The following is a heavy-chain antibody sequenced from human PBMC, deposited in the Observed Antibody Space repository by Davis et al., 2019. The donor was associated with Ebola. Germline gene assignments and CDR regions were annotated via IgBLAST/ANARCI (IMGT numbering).Heavy chain of an antibody. CDR2: IRPDGSDK. CDR3: AKADPQQYFDY. Sequence: GGSLRLSCAASGFPFRSYGFHWVRQAPGKGLEWVAFIRPDGSDKYYADSLKGRFTISRDYSKNTLSLQMNSLRAEDTALYYCAKADPQQYFDYWGQGTLVTVSS. CDR1: GFPFRSYG. J-gene: IGHJ4*02. V-gene: IGHV3-30*02.